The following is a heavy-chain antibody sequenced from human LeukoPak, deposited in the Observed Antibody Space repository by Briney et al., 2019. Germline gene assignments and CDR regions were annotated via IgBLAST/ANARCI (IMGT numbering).Heavy chain of an antibody. CDR2: IKQDGSKK. V-gene: IGHV3-7*04. J-gene: IGHJ4*02. D-gene: IGHD5-24*01. Sequence: QSGGSLRLSCVASGCPFSSYWMTWVRQAPGKGLEWVANIKQDGSKKSYVDSVKGRFTSSRDNAKNSLYLQMNSLRAEDTAIYYCTRVGYIDEGIDYWGQGTLVTVSS. CDR1: GCPFSSYW. CDR3: TRVGYIDEGIDY.